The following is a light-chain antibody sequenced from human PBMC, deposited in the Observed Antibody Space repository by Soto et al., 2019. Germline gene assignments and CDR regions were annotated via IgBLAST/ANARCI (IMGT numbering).Light chain of an antibody. V-gene: IGKV1-5*03. CDR1: QSVTEW. CDR3: QQYSIYPWT. CDR2: KAS. J-gene: IGKJ1*01. Sequence: DIQMTQSPSTLSASVGDRVTITCRASQSVTEWLAWYQQKPGKAPNLLIYKASSLQSGVPSRFSGSGFGTEFTLTISSLQPDDFATYYCQQYSIYPWTFGQGTKVEI.